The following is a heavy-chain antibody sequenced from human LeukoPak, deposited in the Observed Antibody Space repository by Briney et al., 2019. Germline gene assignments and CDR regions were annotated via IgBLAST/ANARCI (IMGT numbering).Heavy chain of an antibody. D-gene: IGHD3-10*01. J-gene: IGHJ4*02. Sequence: SETLSLTCTVSGGSISSSSYYWGWIRQPPGKGLEWIGSIYYSGSTYYNPSLKSRVTISVDTSKNQFSLKLSSVTAADTAVYYCARGSGSPPWGYFDYWGQGTLVTVSS. CDR2: IYYSGST. CDR1: GGSISSSSYY. CDR3: ARGSGSPPWGYFDY. V-gene: IGHV4-39*07.